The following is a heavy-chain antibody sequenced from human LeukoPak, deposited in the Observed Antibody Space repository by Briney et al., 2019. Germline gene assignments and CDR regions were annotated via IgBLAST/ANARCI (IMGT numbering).Heavy chain of an antibody. J-gene: IGHJ4*02. D-gene: IGHD4-11*01. CDR2: IYYSGST. V-gene: IGHV4-39*07. CDR3: ARALSSNYGDGVHFDY. CDR1: GGSISSSSYY. Sequence: SETLSLTCTVSGGSISSSSYYWGWIRQPPGKGLEWIGSIYYSGSTYYNPSLKSRVTISVDTSKNQFSLKLSSVTAADTAVYYCARALSSNYGDGVHFDYWGQGTLVTVSS.